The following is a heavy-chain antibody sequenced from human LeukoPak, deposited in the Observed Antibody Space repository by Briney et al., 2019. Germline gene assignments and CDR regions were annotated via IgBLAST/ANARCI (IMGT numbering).Heavy chain of an antibody. J-gene: IGHJ4*02. D-gene: IGHD1-26*01. Sequence: PGGSLRLSCAASGFAFSTYAMFWVRQAPGKGLEWVSSISASGESTYYADSVKGRFTISRDNSKNTLYLQMNSLRAEDTAVYYCARDRTLGSGSYGDWGQGTLVTVSS. CDR2: ISASGEST. CDR1: GFAFSTYA. V-gene: IGHV3-23*01. CDR3: ARDRTLGSGSYGD.